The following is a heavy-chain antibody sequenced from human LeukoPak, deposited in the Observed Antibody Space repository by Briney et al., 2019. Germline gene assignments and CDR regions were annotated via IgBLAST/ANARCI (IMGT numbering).Heavy chain of an antibody. V-gene: IGHV4-34*01. CDR2: INHSGST. Sequence: SETLSLTCAVYGGSFSGYYWSWIRQPPGKGLEWIGEINHSGSTNYNPSLKSRVTISVDTSKNQFSLKLSSVTAADTAVYYCAKGCYGEIHFDYWGQGTLVTVSS. D-gene: IGHD4-17*01. CDR3: AKGCYGEIHFDY. J-gene: IGHJ4*02. CDR1: GGSFSGYY.